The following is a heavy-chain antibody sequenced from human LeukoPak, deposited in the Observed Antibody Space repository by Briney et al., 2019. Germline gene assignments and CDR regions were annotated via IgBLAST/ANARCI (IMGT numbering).Heavy chain of an antibody. CDR2: ISSGGTII. V-gene: IGHV3-11*01. J-gene: IGHJ3*02. Sequence: GGSLRLSCAASGFTFSDYYMTWIRQAPGKGLEWISYISSGGTIIYYADSVRGQFTISRDNAKKSLYLQMNSLRAEDTAVYYCAKDTEITMIVVALDAFDNWGQGTMVTVSS. CDR1: GFTFSDYY. D-gene: IGHD3-22*01. CDR3: AKDTEITMIVVALDAFDN.